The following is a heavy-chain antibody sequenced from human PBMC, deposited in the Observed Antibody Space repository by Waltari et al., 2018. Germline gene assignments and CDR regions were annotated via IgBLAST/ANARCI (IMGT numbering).Heavy chain of an antibody. D-gene: IGHD3-9*01. CDR1: GGSISTGSYY. J-gene: IGHJ5*02. CDR2: SFPRGNP. CDR3: ARESLTGFENWFDP. Sequence: QVQLQESGPGLVRPSQTLSLSCSVSGGSISTGSYYWSWIRQPAGKGLEWIGRSFPRGNPDYNPSLKSRFTILADMSKNQISLHRTSLTAADTAVYYCARESLTGFENWFDPWGQGTLVTVSP. V-gene: IGHV4-61*02.